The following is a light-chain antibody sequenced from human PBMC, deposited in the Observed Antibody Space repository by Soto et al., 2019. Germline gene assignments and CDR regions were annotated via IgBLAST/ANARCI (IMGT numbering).Light chain of an antibody. V-gene: IGLV3-9*01. Sequence: SYELNQPLSVSVALGQTARITCGGNNIGRKNVHWYQVKPGQAPVLVIYRDSNRPSGIPERFSGSNSGNTATLAISGAQAGDDADYYCQVWDSGSVVFGGGTKVTVL. J-gene: IGLJ3*02. CDR1: NIGRKN. CDR2: RDS. CDR3: QVWDSGSVV.